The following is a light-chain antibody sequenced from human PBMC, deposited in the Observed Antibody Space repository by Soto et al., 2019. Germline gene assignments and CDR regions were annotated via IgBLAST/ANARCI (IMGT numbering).Light chain of an antibody. J-gene: IGLJ1*01. Sequence: QSVLTQPPSASGSPGQSVTISCTGTSSDVGGYNYVSWYQQHPGKAPKLMIYEVSKRPSGVPDRFSGSKSGNTASLTVSGLQAEDEADYYCSSYAGSLSFGTGTKLTVL. CDR2: EVS. CDR3: SSYAGSLS. V-gene: IGLV2-8*01. CDR1: SSDVGGYNY.